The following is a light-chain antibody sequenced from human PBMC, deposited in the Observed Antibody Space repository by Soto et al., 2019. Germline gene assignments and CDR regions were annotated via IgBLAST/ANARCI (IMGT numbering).Light chain of an antibody. CDR1: SGDVGGYDY. J-gene: IGLJ3*02. Sequence: QSALTQPPSASGSPGQSVTISCTGTSGDVGGYDYVSWYQQHPGKAPKLMIYEGTKRPLGVPDRFSGSKSGNTASLTVSGLQSDDEADYFCASCDDSLNGRLFGGGTKVTVL. CDR2: EGT. V-gene: IGLV2-8*01. CDR3: ASCDDSLNGRL.